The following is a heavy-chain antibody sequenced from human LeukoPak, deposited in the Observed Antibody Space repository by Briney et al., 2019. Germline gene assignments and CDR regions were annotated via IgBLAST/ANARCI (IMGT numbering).Heavy chain of an antibody. D-gene: IGHD3-9*01. CDR3: AREPLLRYFDWLLHKTDAFDI. Sequence: PSETLSLTCTASGGSISSCSYYWSWIRQPAGKGLEWIGRIYSSGSTNYNPSLKSRVTISVDTSKTHFSLKLSSVTAADTAVYYCAREPLLRYFDWLLHKTDAFDIWVQGTMVTVSS. J-gene: IGHJ3*02. CDR2: IYSSGST. CDR1: GGSISSCSYY. V-gene: IGHV4-61*02.